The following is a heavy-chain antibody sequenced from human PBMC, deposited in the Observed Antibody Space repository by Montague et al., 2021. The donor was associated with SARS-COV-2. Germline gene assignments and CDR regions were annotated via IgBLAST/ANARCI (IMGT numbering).Heavy chain of an antibody. Sequence: SETLSLTCTVSGGSISSSSYYWGWIRQPPGKGLEWIGSIYYSGSTYSNPSLRSRITISVDTSKNQFSLKLSSVTAAGTAVYYCARPPGGLLWFGEFDYWGRGTLVTVSS. J-gene: IGHJ4*02. V-gene: IGHV4-39*01. CDR1: GGSISSSSYY. CDR3: ARPPGGLLWFGEFDY. D-gene: IGHD3-10*01. CDR2: IYYSGST.